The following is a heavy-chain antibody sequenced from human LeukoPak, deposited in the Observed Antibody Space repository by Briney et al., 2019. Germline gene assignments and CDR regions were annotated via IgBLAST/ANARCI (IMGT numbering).Heavy chain of an antibody. J-gene: IGHJ6*02. D-gene: IGHD4-17*01. Sequence: ASVKVSRKASGGTFSSYAISWVRQAPGQGLEWMGRIIPILGIANYAQKFQGRVTITADKSTSTAYMELSSLRSEDTAVYYCAKTTTYYYGMDVWGQGTTVTVSS. V-gene: IGHV1-69*04. CDR1: GGTFSSYA. CDR2: IIPILGIA. CDR3: AKTTTYYYGMDV.